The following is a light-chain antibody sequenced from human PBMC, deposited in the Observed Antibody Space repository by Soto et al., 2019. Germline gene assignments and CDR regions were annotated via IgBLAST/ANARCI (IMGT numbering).Light chain of an antibody. CDR1: QSVSSSY. V-gene: IGKV3-20*01. Sequence: EIVLTQSPGTLSLSSGERATLSCRASQSVSSSYLAWYQQKPGQAPRLLIYGASSRATGIPDRFSGSGSGTDFTLTISRLEPEDFAVYYCQLPKTFGQGTKV. CDR2: GAS. CDR3: QLPKT. J-gene: IGKJ1*01.